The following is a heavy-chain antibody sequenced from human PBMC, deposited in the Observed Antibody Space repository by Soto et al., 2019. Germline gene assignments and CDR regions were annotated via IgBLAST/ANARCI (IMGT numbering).Heavy chain of an antibody. CDR3: ARELRGYEGIGGEKDWFDP. CDR2: IIPIFGTA. V-gene: IGHV1-69*13. D-gene: IGHD2-15*01. Sequence: ASVKVSCKASGGTFSSYAISWVRQAPGQGLEWMGGIIPIFGTANYAQKFQGRVTITADESTSTAYMELSSLRSEDTAVYYCARELRGYEGIGGEKDWFDPWGQGTLVTVSS. CDR1: GGTFSSYA. J-gene: IGHJ5*02.